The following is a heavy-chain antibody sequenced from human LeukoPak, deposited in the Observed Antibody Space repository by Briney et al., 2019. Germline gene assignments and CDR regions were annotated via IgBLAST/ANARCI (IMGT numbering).Heavy chain of an antibody. J-gene: IGHJ4*02. CDR3: ARSVYASGTYYFDY. CDR1: GGSISSYY. D-gene: IGHD3-10*01. CDR2: IYYSGST. V-gene: IGHV4-59*01. Sequence: PSETLSLTCTVSGGSISSYYWSWIRQPPGKGLEWIGYIYYSGSTNYNPSLKSRVTISLDTSKNQFSLKLSSVTAADTAVYYCARSVYASGTYYFDYWGQGTLVTASS.